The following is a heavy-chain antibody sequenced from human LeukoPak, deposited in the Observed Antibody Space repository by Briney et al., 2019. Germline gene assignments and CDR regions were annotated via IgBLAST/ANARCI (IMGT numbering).Heavy chain of an antibody. J-gene: IGHJ5*02. CDR2: ITGSGGST. V-gene: IGHV3-23*01. CDR3: AKDRELTGWFDP. D-gene: IGHD3-9*01. Sequence: AGGSLRLSCAGSGFTFSSYAMSWVRQAPGKGLEWVSAITGSGGSTYYADSVKGRFTISRDNSKNTLYLQMNSLRAEDTAVYYCAKDRELTGWFDPWGQGTLVTVSS. CDR1: GFTFSSYA.